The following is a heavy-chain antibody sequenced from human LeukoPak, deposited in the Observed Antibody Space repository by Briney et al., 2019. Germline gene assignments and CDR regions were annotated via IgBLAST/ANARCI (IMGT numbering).Heavy chain of an antibody. CDR1: GYTFTSYD. V-gene: IGHV1-8*01. CDR2: MNTNSGNT. J-gene: IGHJ4*02. CDR3: ARPDGYGSGSATDY. Sequence: ASVKVSCKASGYTFTSYDVNWVRQATGQGLEWMGWMNTNSGNTGHAQKFQGRVTMTRNTSIGTAYMELSSLRSDDTAVYYCARPDGYGSGSATDYWGQGTLVTVSS. D-gene: IGHD3-10*01.